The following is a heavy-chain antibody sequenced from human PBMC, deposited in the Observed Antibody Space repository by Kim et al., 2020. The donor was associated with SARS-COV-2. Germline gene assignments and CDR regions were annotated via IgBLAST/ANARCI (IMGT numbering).Heavy chain of an antibody. CDR1: GGSFSGYY. V-gene: IGHV4-34*01. CDR2: INHSGST. J-gene: IGHJ5*01. D-gene: IGHD6-19*01. CDR3: ARGARGVPSGWYPSHINW. Sequence: SETLSLTCAVYGGSFSGYYWSWIRQPPGKGLEWIGEINHSGSTNYNPSLKSRVTISVDTSKNQFSLKLSSVTAADTAVYYCARGARGVPSGWYPSHINW.